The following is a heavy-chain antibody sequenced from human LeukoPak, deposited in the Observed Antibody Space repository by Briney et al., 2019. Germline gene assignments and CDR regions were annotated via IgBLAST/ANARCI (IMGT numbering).Heavy chain of an antibody. D-gene: IGHD4-17*01. CDR3: AKSVSGLSTVTTIQ. CDR1: GFTFSSYA. J-gene: IGHJ4*02. Sequence: PGGSLRLSCAASGFTFSSYAMSWVRQAPGKGLEWVSAISGSGGSTYYADSVKGRFTISRDSSKNTLYLQMNSLRAEDTAVYYCAKSVSGLSTVTTIQWGQGTLVTVSS. CDR2: ISGSGGST. V-gene: IGHV3-23*01.